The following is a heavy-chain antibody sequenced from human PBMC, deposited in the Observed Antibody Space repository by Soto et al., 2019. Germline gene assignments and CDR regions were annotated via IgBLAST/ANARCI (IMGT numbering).Heavy chain of an antibody. J-gene: IGHJ6*02. V-gene: IGHV4-59*01. Sequence: SETLSLTCTVSGATISPYYWTLIRQPPGKGLEWIGYIFSSGNTNYNPSLKSRVTISVDTSKYQFSLKLSSVTDADTAVYYCASEYYYGSASDLGMDVWGQGSXVTVSS. CDR1: GATISPYY. CDR3: ASEYYYGSASDLGMDV. D-gene: IGHD3-10*01. CDR2: IFSSGNT.